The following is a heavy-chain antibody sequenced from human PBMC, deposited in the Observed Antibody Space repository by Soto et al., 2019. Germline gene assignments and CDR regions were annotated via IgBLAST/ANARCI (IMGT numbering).Heavy chain of an antibody. J-gene: IGHJ5*02. CDR3: ARDSSGWAFNWFDP. V-gene: IGHV3-74*01. D-gene: IGHD6-19*01. CDR1: GFTFSSYW. Sequence: GGSLRLSCAASGFTFSSYWMHWVRQAPGKGLVWVSRINSDGSSTSYADSVKGRFTNSRDNAKNTLYLQMNSLRAEDTAVYYCARDSSGWAFNWFDPWGQGTLVTVSS. CDR2: INSDGSST.